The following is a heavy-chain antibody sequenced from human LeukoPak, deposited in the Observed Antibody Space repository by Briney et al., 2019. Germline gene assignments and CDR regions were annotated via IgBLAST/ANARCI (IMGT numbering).Heavy chain of an antibody. CDR2: INPSGGST. CDR1: GYTFTSYY. J-gene: IGHJ4*02. Sequence: ASVKVSCKASGYTFTSYYMHWVRQAPGQGLEWMGIINPSGGSTSYAQKFQGRVTMTRDTSTSTAYMELSSLRSEDTAVYYCARDLGEKAMAFDFWGQGSLVTVSS. V-gene: IGHV1-46*01. CDR3: ARDLGEKAMAFDF. D-gene: IGHD5-24*01.